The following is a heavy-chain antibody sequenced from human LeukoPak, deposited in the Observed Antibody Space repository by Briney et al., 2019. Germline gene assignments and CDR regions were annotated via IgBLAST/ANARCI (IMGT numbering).Heavy chain of an antibody. V-gene: IGHV4-34*01. Sequence: SETLSLTCAVYGGSFSGYYWSWIRQPPGKGLEWIGEINHSGSTNYNPSLKSRVTISVDTSKNQFSLKLSSVTAADTAVYYCARGVQLARFDPWGQGTLVTVSS. CDR3: ARGVQLARFDP. D-gene: IGHD6-13*01. J-gene: IGHJ5*02. CDR1: GGSFSGYY. CDR2: INHSGST.